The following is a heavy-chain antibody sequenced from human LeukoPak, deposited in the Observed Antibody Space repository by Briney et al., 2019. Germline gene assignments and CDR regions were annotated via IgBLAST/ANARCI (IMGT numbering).Heavy chain of an antibody. CDR1: GGTFSSYT. CDR2: IIPILGIA. D-gene: IGHD6-13*01. V-gene: IGHV1-69*02. CDR3: ARQRTNSWYDQATFNYMDV. Sequence: GASVKVSCKASGGTFSSYTISWVRQAPGQGLEWMGRIIPILGIANYAQKFQGRVTITADKSTSTAYMELSSLRSEDTAVYYCARQRTNSWYDQATFNYMDVWGKGTTVTVSS. J-gene: IGHJ6*03.